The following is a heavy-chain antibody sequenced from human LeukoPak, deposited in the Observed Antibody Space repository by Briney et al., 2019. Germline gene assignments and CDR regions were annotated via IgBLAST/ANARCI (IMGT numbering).Heavy chain of an antibody. CDR1: GFTFSSYG. J-gene: IGHJ4*02. V-gene: IGHV3-30*02. CDR3: AKEGCSSTSCYTDDY. CDR2: IRYDGSNK. D-gene: IGHD2-2*01. Sequence: GGSLRLSCAASGFTFSSYGMHWVRQAPGKGLEWVAFIRYDGSNKYYADSVKGRFTISRDNSKNTLYLQMNSLRAEDTAVYYCAKEGCSSTSCYTDDYWGQGTLVAVPS.